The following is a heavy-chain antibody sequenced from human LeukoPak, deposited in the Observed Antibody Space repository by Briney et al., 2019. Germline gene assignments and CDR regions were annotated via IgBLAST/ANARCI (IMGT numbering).Heavy chain of an antibody. J-gene: IGHJ3*02. V-gene: IGHV3-23*01. D-gene: IGHD3-3*01. Sequence: GGSLRLSCAASGFTFESHDMSWVRQVPGKGLEWVSDISGSGDTTYYADSAKGRFSMSRDNSRGTLSLQMNSLRAEDTAVYFCAKALDSIFGVVLTPPALDIWGQGTMVTVSS. CDR1: GFTFESHD. CDR3: AKALDSIFGVVLTPPALDI. CDR2: ISGSGDTT.